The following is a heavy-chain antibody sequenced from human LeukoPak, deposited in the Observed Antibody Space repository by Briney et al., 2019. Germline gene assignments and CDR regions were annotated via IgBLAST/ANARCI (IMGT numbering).Heavy chain of an antibody. V-gene: IGHV4-34*01. Sequence: SETLSLTCAVYGGSFSGYYWSWIRQPPGKGLEWIGEINHSGSTNYHPSLKSRVTISVDTSKNQFSLKLSPVTAADTAVYYCARGQSTYYYGSGSYYNVRFDPWGQGTLVTVSS. CDR1: GGSFSGYY. CDR2: INHSGST. CDR3: ARGQSTYYYGSGSYYNVRFDP. J-gene: IGHJ5*02. D-gene: IGHD3-10*01.